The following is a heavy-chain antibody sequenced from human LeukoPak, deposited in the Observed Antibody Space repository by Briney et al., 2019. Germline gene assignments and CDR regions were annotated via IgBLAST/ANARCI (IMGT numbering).Heavy chain of an antibody. V-gene: IGHV3-9*01. CDR3: ARAAAGAFDY. D-gene: IGHD6-13*01. CDR1: GFTFSSYG. Sequence: GGSLRLSCAASGFTFSSYGMHWVRQAPGKGLEWVSGISWNSGSIGYADSVKGRFTISRDNAKNSLYLQMNSLRAEDTALYYCARAAAGAFDYWGQGTLVTVSS. J-gene: IGHJ4*02. CDR2: ISWNSGSI.